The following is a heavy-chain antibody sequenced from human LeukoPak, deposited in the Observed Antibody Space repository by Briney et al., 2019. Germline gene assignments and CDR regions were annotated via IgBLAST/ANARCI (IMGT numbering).Heavy chain of an antibody. CDR3: ASSPRGSYYNWLDP. CDR1: GGSISSYY. Sequence: PSETLSLTCTVSGGSISSYYWSWLRQPPGKGLEWIGYIYYSGSTNYNPSLKSRVTISVDTSKNQFSLKLSSVTAADTAVYYCASSPRGSYYNWLDPWGQGTLATVSS. D-gene: IGHD1-26*01. CDR2: IYYSGST. V-gene: IGHV4-59*08. J-gene: IGHJ5*02.